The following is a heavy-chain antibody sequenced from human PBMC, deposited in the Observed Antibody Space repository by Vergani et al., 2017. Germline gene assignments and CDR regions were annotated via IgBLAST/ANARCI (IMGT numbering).Heavy chain of an antibody. CDR2: ISGSGGST. CDR3: AKVYYYGSGRGMDV. J-gene: IGHJ6*02. D-gene: IGHD3-10*01. V-gene: IGHV3-23*01. CDR1: GFTFSSYA. Sequence: EVQLLESGGGLVQPGGSLRLSCAASGFTFSSYAMSWVRQAPGKGLEWVSAISGSGGSTYYADSVKGRFTISRDNSKNTLYLQRNSLRAEDTAVYYCAKVYYYGSGRGMDVWGQGTTVTVSS.